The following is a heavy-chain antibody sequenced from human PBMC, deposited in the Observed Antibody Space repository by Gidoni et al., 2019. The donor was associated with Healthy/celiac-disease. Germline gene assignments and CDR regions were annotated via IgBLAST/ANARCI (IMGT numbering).Heavy chain of an antibody. V-gene: IGHV1-2*02. J-gene: IGHJ3*02. Sequence: QVQLVQSGAEVKKPGASVKVSCKASGYTFTGYYMHWVRQAPGQGLEWMGWINPNSGGTNYAQKFQGRVTMTRDTSISTAYMELSRLRSDDTAVYYCAMSIAVAGTGGSYAFDIWGQGTMVTVSS. CDR2: INPNSGGT. CDR1: GYTFTGYY. D-gene: IGHD6-19*01. CDR3: AMSIAVAGTGGSYAFDI.